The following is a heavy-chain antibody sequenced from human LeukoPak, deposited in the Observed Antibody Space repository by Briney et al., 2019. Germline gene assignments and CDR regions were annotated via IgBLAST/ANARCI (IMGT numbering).Heavy chain of an antibody. V-gene: IGHV3-74*01. CDR3: ARMADYDSSGFYGYLTY. Sequence: PGGSLRLSCAASGFTFSSYWMHWVRQAPGKGLLWLPRINSDGSDITYADSVKGRFTISRGNAKNTLYLQLNSLRVEDTALYYCARMADYDSSGFYGYLTYWGQGTLVTVSS. CDR1: GFTFSSYW. D-gene: IGHD3-22*01. CDR2: INSDGSDI. J-gene: IGHJ1*01.